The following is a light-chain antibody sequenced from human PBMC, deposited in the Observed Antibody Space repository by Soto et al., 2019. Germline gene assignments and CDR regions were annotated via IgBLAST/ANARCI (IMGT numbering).Light chain of an antibody. V-gene: IGKV1-5*01. CDR3: QQYNSYGYT. Sequence: DIQMTQSPSTLSASVGDRVIITCRASQSINTCLAWYQQKPGRTPNLLIYDASTLESGVPLRFSGSGSGTEFTLTISSLQPDDFATYYCQQYNSYGYTFGQGTRLDIK. CDR2: DAS. J-gene: IGKJ2*01. CDR1: QSINTC.